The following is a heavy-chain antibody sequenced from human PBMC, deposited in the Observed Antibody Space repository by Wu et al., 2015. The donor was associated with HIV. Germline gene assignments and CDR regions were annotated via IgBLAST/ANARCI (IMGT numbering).Heavy chain of an antibody. CDR2: INPNSGGT. Sequence: QVQLVQSWAEVKKPGASVKVSCKASGYTFTGYYMHWVRQTPGQGLEWMGWINPNSGGTNYAQKFQGRVTMTRDTSISTAYMELSRLRSDDTAVYYCARVRMIYSSGDFDYWGQGTLVTVSS. V-gene: IGHV1-2*02. D-gene: IGHD3-22*01. J-gene: IGHJ4*02. CDR1: GYTFTGYY. CDR3: ARVRMIYSSGDFDY.